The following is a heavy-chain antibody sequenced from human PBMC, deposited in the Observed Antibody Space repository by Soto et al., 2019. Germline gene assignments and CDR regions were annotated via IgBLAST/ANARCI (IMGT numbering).Heavy chain of an antibody. J-gene: IGHJ6*02. V-gene: IGHV4-4*07. Sequence: QVQLQESGPGLVRPSETLYLICNVSGGPISNYYWSWVRQPAGKGLEWVGRIYSDGATNYSPSLKSRVFMSLDMSGNQFSLQLNSVTAADTAVYYCSRVGCSNSNWHTRCMDVWGQGTTFPVSS. CDR2: IYSDGAT. CDR1: GGPISNYY. CDR3: SRVGCSNSNWHTRCMDV. D-gene: IGHD2-2*01.